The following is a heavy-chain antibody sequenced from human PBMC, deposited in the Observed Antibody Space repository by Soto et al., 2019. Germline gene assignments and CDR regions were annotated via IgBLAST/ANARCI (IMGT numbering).Heavy chain of an antibody. J-gene: IGHJ4*02. CDR1: GGSVSSGSYY. CDR2: IYYSGST. Sequence: TLSLTCTVSGGSVSSGSYYWSWIRQPPGKGLEWIGYIYYSGSTNYNPSLKSRVTISVDTSKNQFSLKLSSVTAADTAVYYCARTSGAGLLNFDYWGQGTLVTVSS. D-gene: IGHD2-15*01. CDR3: ARTSGAGLLNFDY. V-gene: IGHV4-61*01.